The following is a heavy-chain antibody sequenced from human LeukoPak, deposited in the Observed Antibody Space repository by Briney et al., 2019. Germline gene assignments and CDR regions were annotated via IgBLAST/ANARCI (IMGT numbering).Heavy chain of an antibody. CDR3: TRGGYGGPRVAFDY. V-gene: IGHV1-46*01. CDR1: GYTFTRYY. Sequence: ASVKLSCKASGYTFTRYYMHWVRQAPGQGLEWMGIISPSGASTSYAQKFQGRVTMTRDTSTSTVYMELSSLRSEDTAVYYCTRGGYGGPRVAFDYWGQGTLVTVSS. J-gene: IGHJ4*02. D-gene: IGHD1-1*01. CDR2: ISPSGAST.